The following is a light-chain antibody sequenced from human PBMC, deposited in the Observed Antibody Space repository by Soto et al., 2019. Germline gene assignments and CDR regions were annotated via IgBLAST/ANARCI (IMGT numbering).Light chain of an antibody. CDR2: XXX. CDR3: QQYNNWPRT. V-gene: IGKV1-12*01. Sequence: DIQMTQSPSSVSASVGDRVTITCRASQGISSWLAWYQQKPGKAPKLLXYXXXXXEXGVPSRFSGSGSGTEFTLTISSLQSEDFAVYYCQQYNNWPRTFGQGTKVDIK. CDR1: QGISSW. J-gene: IGKJ1*01.